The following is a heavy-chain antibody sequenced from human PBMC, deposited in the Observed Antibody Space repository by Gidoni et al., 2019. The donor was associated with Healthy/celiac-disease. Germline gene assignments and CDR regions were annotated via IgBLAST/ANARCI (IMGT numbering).Heavy chain of an antibody. CDR1: GFTFSSYW. CDR2: RKQDGSEK. CDR3: ARTATYYYDSSGYFFGDWYFDL. Sequence: QPGGSLRLSCAASGFTFSSYWMSWVRQAPGKGLEWVANRKQDGSEKYYVDSVKGRFTIARDNAKNSLYLQMNSLRAEDTAVYYCARTATYYYDSSGYFFGDWYFDLWGRGTLVTVSS. V-gene: IGHV3-7*01. D-gene: IGHD3-22*01. J-gene: IGHJ2*01.